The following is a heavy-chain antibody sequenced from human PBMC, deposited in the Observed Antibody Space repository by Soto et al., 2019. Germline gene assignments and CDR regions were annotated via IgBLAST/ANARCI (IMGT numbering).Heavy chain of an antibody. CDR3: AKDKEQLVSSYYYYGMDV. CDR2: ISGSGGST. Sequence: GGSLRLSCAASGFTFSSYAMSWVRQAPGKGLEWVSAISGSGGSTYYADSVKGRFTISRDNSKNTLYLQMSSLRAEDTAVYYCAKDKEQLVSSYYYYGMDVWGQGTTVTVSS. J-gene: IGHJ6*02. D-gene: IGHD6-6*01. V-gene: IGHV3-23*01. CDR1: GFTFSSYA.